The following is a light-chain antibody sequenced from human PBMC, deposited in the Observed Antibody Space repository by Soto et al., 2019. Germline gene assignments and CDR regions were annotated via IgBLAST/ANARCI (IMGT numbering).Light chain of an antibody. Sequence: QSVLTQPRSVSGSPGQSVTASCIGTSSDVGGYNSVSWYQEHPGKAPKLMIYDVIKRPSGVPDRFSGSKSGNTASLTISGLLAEDEADYYCCSYVGSYSYVFGTGTKVTVL. CDR3: CSYVGSYSYV. V-gene: IGLV2-11*01. CDR2: DVI. CDR1: SSDVGGYNS. J-gene: IGLJ1*01.